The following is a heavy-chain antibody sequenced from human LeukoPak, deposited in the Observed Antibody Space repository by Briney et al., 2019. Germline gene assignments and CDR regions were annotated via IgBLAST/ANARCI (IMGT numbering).Heavy chain of an antibody. CDR1: GFTFRSYA. CDR2: ISGSGGST. CDR3: AKDPLTYSSSWYEDYGLYV. Sequence: GGSLRLSCAASGFTFRSYAMSWVRQAPGEGLEWVSAISGSGGSTYYADSVKGRFTISRDNSKNTLYLQMNSLRAEDTAVYYCAKDPLTYSSSWYEDYGLYVWGKGTTVTVSS. J-gene: IGHJ6*04. V-gene: IGHV3-23*01. D-gene: IGHD6-13*01.